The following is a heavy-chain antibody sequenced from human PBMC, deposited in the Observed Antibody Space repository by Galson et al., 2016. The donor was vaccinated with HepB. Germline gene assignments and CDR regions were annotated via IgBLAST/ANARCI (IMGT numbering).Heavy chain of an antibody. Sequence: SVKVSCKASGYSFTTYGLHWVRQASGQRLEWMGWINPGNGDAKYSEKFQGRVIITRDTSATTAYMEVSSLRSEDSAVYYCARFKSTRFSSWDVWGQGTTVIVSS. V-gene: IGHV1-3*01. CDR3: ARFKSTRFSSWDV. CDR1: GYSFTTYG. D-gene: IGHD2-15*01. CDR2: INPGNGDA. J-gene: IGHJ6*02.